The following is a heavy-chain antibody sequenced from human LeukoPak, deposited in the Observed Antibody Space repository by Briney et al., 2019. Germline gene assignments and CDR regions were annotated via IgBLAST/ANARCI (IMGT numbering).Heavy chain of an antibody. CDR3: ASSTVDTVMVTANFDY. D-gene: IGHD5-18*01. CDR2: FYYSGRT. CDR1: GGSISSTNYY. Sequence: SETLSLTCTVSGGSISSTNYYWDWIRQPPGKGLEWIGIFYYSGRTYYNPSLKSRVTISVDTTKNQFSLKLNSVTAADKAVYYCASSTVDTVMVTANFDYWGQGTLVTVSS. V-gene: IGHV4-39*01. J-gene: IGHJ4*02.